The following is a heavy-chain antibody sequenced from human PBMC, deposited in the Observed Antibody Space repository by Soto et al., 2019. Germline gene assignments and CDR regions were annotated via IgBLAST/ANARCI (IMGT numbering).Heavy chain of an antibody. CDR1: GGSISSYY. Sequence: SETLSLTCTVSGGSISSYYWSWIRQPPGKGLEWIGYIYYSGSTNYNPSLKSRVTISVDTSKNQFSLKLSSVTAADTAVYYCARGSCWGCYGHHNWFDPWGQGTLVTVSS. J-gene: IGHJ5*02. CDR3: ARGSCWGCYGHHNWFDP. CDR2: IYYSGST. D-gene: IGHD3-16*01. V-gene: IGHV4-59*08.